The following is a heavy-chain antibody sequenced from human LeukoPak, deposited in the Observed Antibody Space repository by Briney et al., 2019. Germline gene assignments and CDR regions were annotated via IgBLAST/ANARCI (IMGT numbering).Heavy chain of an antibody. J-gene: IGHJ5*02. CDR1: GGTFSSYA. V-gene: IGHV1-69*13. CDR3: ARDPVMATINNWFDP. D-gene: IGHD5-24*01. CDR2: IIPIFGTA. Sequence: GASVKVSCKASGGTFSSYAISWVRQAPGQGLEWMGGIIPIFGTANYAQKFQGRVTITADESTSTAYMQLSSLRSEDTAVYYCARDPVMATINNWFDPWGQGTLVTVSS.